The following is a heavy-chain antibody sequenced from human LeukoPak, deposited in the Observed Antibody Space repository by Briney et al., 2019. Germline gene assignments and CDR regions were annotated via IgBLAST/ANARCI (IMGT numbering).Heavy chain of an antibody. D-gene: IGHD3-10*01. CDR1: GFTFSSYE. V-gene: IGHV3-48*03. CDR3: ARGASGIGGIRFDP. J-gene: IGHJ5*02. CDR2: INTGGFTI. Sequence: GGSLRLSCAASGFTFSSYEMNWVRQAPGKGLEWVSYINTGGFTIYYADSAKGRFTISRDNAKNSLYLQMNSLRAEDAAVYYCARGASGIGGIRFDPWGQGTLVTVSS.